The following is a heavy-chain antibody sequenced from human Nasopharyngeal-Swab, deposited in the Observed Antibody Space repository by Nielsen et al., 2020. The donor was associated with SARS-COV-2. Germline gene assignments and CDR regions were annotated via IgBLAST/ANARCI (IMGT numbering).Heavy chain of an antibody. V-gene: IGHV3-48*02. CDR3: ARGSRGGYYVGGSFDY. J-gene: IGHJ4*02. Sequence: GGPLRLSCAASGFTFSSYSMNWVRQAPGKGLEWVSYISSSSSTIYYADSVKGRFTISRDNAKNSLYLQMNSLRDEDTAVYYCARGSRGGYYVGGSFDYWGQGTLVTVSS. CDR2: ISSSSSTI. CDR1: GFTFSSYS. D-gene: IGHD1-26*01.